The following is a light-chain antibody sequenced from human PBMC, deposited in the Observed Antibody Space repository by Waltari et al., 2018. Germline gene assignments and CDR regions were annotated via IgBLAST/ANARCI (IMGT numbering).Light chain of an antibody. CDR3: SSYTSSSTLV. CDR1: SSDGGGYNY. J-gene: IGLJ2*01. Sequence: QSALTQPASVSGSPGQSITISCTGTSSDGGGYNYVSWCQQHPGKAPKLMIYEVSNRPSGVSNRFSGSKSGSTASLTISGLQAEDEADYYCSSYTSSSTLVFGGGTKLPVL. CDR2: EVS. V-gene: IGLV2-14*01.